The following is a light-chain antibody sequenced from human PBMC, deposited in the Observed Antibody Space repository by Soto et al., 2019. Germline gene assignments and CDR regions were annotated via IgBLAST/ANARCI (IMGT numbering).Light chain of an antibody. CDR2: EGN. V-gene: IGLV6-57*04. J-gene: IGLJ3*02. CDR1: SGSIASNY. CDR3: QSYDSSNQV. Sequence: NFMLTQPHSESESPGKTVTISCARSSGSIASNYVQWYQQRPGSAPTTVIYEGNQRPSGVPDRFSGSIDSSSNSASLTISGLKTEDEADYYCQSYDSSNQVFGGGTKLTVL.